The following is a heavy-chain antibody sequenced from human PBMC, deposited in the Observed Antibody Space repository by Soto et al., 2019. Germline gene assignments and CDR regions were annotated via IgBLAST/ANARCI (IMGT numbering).Heavy chain of an antibody. CDR2: INAGNGNT. D-gene: IGHD2-21*01. V-gene: IGHV1-3*01. J-gene: IGHJ4*02. CDR3: ARACPRMGIANGHDY. CDR1: GYTFTSYA. Sequence: QVQLVQSGAEVKKPGASVKVSCKASGYTFTSYAMHWVRQAPGQRLEWMGWINAGNGNTKYSQKFQGRVTITRDTSASTAYMELSSLRSEDTAVYYCARACPRMGIANGHDYWGQGTLVTVSS.